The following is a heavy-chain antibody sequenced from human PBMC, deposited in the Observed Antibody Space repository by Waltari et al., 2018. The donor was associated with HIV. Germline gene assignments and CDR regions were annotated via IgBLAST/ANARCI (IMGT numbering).Heavy chain of an antibody. D-gene: IGHD3-3*01. CDR3: ARSVKDDFWSGYFIYYYYGMDV. CDR2: IIPIFGTA. Sequence: QVQLVQSGAEVKKPGSSVKVSCKASGGTFSSYAISWVRPAPGQGLEWMGGIIPIFGTANYAQKFQGRVTITADESTSTAYMELSSLRSEDTAVYYCARSVKDDFWSGYFIYYYYGMDVWGQGTTVTVSS. J-gene: IGHJ6*02. V-gene: IGHV1-69*01. CDR1: GGTFSSYA.